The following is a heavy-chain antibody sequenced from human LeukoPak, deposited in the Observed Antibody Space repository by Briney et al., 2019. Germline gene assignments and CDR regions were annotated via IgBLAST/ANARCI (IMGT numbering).Heavy chain of an antibody. J-gene: IGHJ4*02. D-gene: IGHD2-21*01. CDR3: ARIILWSYFDS. CDR1: AFTLGDYA. Sequence: GPCLRPSCTPSAFTLGDYAISCVRQAPGKWLEWVGFIRSKASGATTEYAASVTGRFTVSRDDSKSMAYLQMRSLKTEDTAVYYCARIILWSYFDSGGEGTLVTVSS. CDR2: IRSKASGATT. V-gene: IGHV3-49*04.